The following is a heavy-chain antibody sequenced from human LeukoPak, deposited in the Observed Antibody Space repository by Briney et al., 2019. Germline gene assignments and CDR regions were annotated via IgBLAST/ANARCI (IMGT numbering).Heavy chain of an antibody. V-gene: IGHV3-23*01. D-gene: IGHD4-17*01. CDR2: ISPDGKYI. Sequence: PGGSLRLSCAASGFTFRSTVMTWVRQAPGKGLEWVSTISPDGKYIYYADSLRGRFTMSRDNSKNTLYLQMNSLRAEDTAVYYCARDQENLGYGEIYFDYWGQGTLVTVSS. CDR1: GFTFRSTV. CDR3: ARDQENLGYGEIYFDY. J-gene: IGHJ4*02.